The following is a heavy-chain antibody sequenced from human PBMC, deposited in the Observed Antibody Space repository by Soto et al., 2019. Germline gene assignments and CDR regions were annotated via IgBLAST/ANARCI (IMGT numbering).Heavy chain of an antibody. D-gene: IGHD3-9*01. CDR3: ARGNNFYDILTGYYNAPYYFDY. CDR2: MNPNSGNT. CDR1: GYTFTSYD. J-gene: IGHJ4*02. Sequence: ASVKVSCKASGYTFTSYDINWVRQATGQGLEWMGWMNPNSGNTGYAQKFQGRVTMTRNNSISTAYMELSSLRSEDTAVYYCARGNNFYDILTGYYNAPYYFDYWGQGTLVTVSS. V-gene: IGHV1-8*01.